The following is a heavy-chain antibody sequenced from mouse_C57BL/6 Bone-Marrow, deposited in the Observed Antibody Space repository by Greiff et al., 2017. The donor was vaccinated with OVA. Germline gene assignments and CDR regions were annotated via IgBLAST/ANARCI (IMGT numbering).Heavy chain of an antibody. V-gene: IGHV5-15*04. CDR1: GFTFSDYG. Sequence: EVQGVESGGGLVQPGGSLTLSCAASGFTFSDYGMAWVRQAPRKGPEWVAFISNLAYSIYYADTVTGRFTISRENAKNTLYLEMSSLRSEDTAMYYCARRNWDDAMDYWGQGTSVTVSS. J-gene: IGHJ4*01. D-gene: IGHD4-1*01. CDR3: ARRNWDDAMDY. CDR2: ISNLAYSI.